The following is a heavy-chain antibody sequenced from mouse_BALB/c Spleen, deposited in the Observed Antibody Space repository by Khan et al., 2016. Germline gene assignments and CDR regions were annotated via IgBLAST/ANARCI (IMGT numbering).Heavy chain of an antibody. CDR1: GFTFSRFG. CDR2: ISSGSSTI. J-gene: IGHJ2*01. CDR3: ARGDY. Sequence: EVELVESGGGLVQPGGSRKLSCAASGFTFSRFGMHWVRQAPEKGLEWVAYISSGSSTIYYADTLKGRFTISRDTPKNALFLQMTSLRSEDTAMYDCARGDYWGQGTTLTVSS. V-gene: IGHV5-17*02.